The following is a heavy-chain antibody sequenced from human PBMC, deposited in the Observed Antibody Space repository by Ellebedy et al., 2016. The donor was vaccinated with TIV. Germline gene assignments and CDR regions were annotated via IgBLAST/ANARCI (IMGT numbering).Heavy chain of an antibody. D-gene: IGHD2-15*01. Sequence: ASVKVSCKASGYTFAGYYIHWVRQAPGQGLEWMGWINPNSGGTNYAQKFQGWVTMTSDTSISTAYMEVSRLRSDDTAVYYCARVGCSGVSCFHYYGMDVWGQGTTVTVSS. J-gene: IGHJ6*02. V-gene: IGHV1-2*04. CDR2: INPNSGGT. CDR3: ARVGCSGVSCFHYYGMDV. CDR1: GYTFAGYY.